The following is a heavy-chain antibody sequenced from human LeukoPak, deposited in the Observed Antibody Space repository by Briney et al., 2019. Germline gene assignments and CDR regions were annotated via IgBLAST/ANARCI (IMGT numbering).Heavy chain of an antibody. J-gene: IGHJ4*02. D-gene: IGHD5-24*01. CDR3: AKDDAWLQYGN. V-gene: IGHV3-23*01. Sequence: GGSLRLSCAASGFTFSNYAMSWVRQAPGKGLEWVSAIVGSGYTTYYADSVKGRFTISRDNSKNTVYLQMNSLRDEDTAVYYCAKDDAWLQYGNWGRGTLVTVSS. CDR2: IVGSGYTT. CDR1: GFTFSNYA.